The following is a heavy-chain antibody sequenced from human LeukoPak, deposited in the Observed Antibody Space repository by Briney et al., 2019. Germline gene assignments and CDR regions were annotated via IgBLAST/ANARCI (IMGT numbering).Heavy chain of an antibody. D-gene: IGHD3-3*01. CDR2: INPNSGGT. Sequence: ASVKVSCKASGYTFTGYYMHWVRQAPGQGLEWMGWINPNSGGTNYAQKFQGWVTMTRDTSISTAYMELSRLRSDDTAVYYCARTMKGDFWSGYLYYYYYYMDVWGKGATVTVSS. CDR1: GYTFTGYY. CDR3: ARTMKGDFWSGYLYYYYYYMDV. V-gene: IGHV1-2*04. J-gene: IGHJ6*03.